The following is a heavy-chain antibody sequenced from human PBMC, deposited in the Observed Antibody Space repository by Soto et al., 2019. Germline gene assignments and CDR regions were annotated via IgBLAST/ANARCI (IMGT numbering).Heavy chain of an antibody. CDR3: ARDTPPTDY. V-gene: IGHV1-18*01. CDR1: GYTFTSYY. Sequence: QVQLVQSGAEVKKPGASVKVSCKASGYTFTSYYISWVRQAPGQGLEWMGWISAYNGNTHYAQKLQGTVTRLTDPSTSTAYMEVRSLRSHDTAVYYCARDTPPTDYWGQGTLGTVSS. J-gene: IGHJ4*02. CDR2: ISAYNGNT.